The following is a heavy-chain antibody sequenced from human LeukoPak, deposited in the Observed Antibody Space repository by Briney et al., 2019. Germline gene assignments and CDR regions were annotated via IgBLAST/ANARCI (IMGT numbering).Heavy chain of an antibody. D-gene: IGHD4-17*01. Sequence: SETLSLTCTVSGGSISSYYWTWIRQPPGKGLEGIGYISYIGSTNYNPSLKSRVTISIDTSKNQLSLKLSSVTAADTAVYYCARDLVTVTKGFDIWGQGTMVSVSS. CDR1: GGSISSYY. CDR2: ISYIGST. J-gene: IGHJ3*02. CDR3: ARDLVTVTKGFDI. V-gene: IGHV4-59*01.